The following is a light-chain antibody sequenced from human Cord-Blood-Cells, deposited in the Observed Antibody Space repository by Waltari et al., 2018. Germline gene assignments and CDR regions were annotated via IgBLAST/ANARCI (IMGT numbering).Light chain of an antibody. CDR1: SSDVGSYNL. J-gene: IGLJ1*01. V-gene: IGLV2-23*01. CDR2: EGS. Sequence: QSALTQPASVSGSPGQSITISCTGTSSDVGSYNLVSWYQQHPDKAPKLMIYEGSKRPSGVANRFSGSKSGNTAALTISWLQAEDEADYYCCSYAGSSTYVFGTGTKVTVL. CDR3: CSYAGSSTYV.